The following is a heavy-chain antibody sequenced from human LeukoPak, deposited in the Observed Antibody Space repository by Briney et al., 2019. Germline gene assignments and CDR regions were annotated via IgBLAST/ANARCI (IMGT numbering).Heavy chain of an antibody. D-gene: IGHD3/OR15-3a*01. Sequence: SETLSLTCTVSGGSISSYYWSWIRQPPGKGLEWIGCIYYSGITNYNPSLKSRLTISVDTSKNQFSLNLSSVTAADTAVYYCARLGRGTGYYDYWGQGTLVTVSS. J-gene: IGHJ4*02. CDR1: GGSISSYY. CDR2: IYYSGIT. V-gene: IGHV4-59*01. CDR3: ARLGRGTGYYDY.